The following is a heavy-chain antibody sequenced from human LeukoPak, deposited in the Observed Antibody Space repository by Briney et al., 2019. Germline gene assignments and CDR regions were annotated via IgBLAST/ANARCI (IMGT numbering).Heavy chain of an antibody. CDR2: ISGSGGST. V-gene: IGHV3-23*01. Sequence: GGSLRLSCAASGFTFSNYAMSWVRQAPGKGLEWVSAISGSGGSTYYADSVKGRFTISRDNSKNTLYLQMNSLRAEDTAVYYCASSGSSRRQDYWGQGTLVTVSS. D-gene: IGHD6-13*01. J-gene: IGHJ4*02. CDR3: ASSGSSRRQDY. CDR1: GFTFSNYA.